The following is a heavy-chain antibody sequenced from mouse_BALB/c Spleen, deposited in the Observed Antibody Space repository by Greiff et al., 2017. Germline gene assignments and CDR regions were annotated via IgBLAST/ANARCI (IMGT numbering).Heavy chain of an antibody. D-gene: IGHD2-1*01. CDR1: GYSITSDYA. V-gene: IGHV3-2*02. Sequence: EVKLVESGPGLVKPSQSLSLTCTVTGYSITSDYAWNWIRQFPGNKLEWMGYISYSGSTSYNPSLKSRISITRDTSKNQFFLQLISVTTEDTATYYCARRGFYYGNYDYFDYWGQGTTLTVSS. CDR2: ISYSGST. J-gene: IGHJ2*01. CDR3: ARRGFYYGNYDYFDY.